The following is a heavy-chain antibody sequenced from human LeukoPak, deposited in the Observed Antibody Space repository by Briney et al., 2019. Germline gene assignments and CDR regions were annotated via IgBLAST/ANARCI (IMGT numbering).Heavy chain of an antibody. D-gene: IGHD1-26*01. CDR1: GFTFSNAW. CDR3: TTDRWWELLDY. V-gene: IGHV3-15*01. CDR2: IKSKTDGGTT. J-gene: IGHJ4*02. Sequence: GGSLRLSCAASGFTFSNAWMSWVRQAPGKGLEWVGRIKSKTDGGTTDYAAPVKGRLTISRDDSKNTLYLQMNSLRTEDTAVYYCTTDRWWELLDYWGQGTLVTVSS.